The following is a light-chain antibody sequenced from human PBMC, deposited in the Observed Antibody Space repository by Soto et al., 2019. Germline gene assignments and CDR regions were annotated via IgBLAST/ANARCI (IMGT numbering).Light chain of an antibody. V-gene: IGKV1-39*01. CDR2: GAS. CDR1: ESISSY. Sequence: DIQMTQSPSSLSASVGDRVTITCRASESISSYLNWYQQKPGEAPGLLMYGASSLQSGVPSRFSGSGSGKDFTLTISSLQPKDFATYYCQQSYSTLRTFGQGTKVEIK. CDR3: QQSYSTLRT. J-gene: IGKJ1*01.